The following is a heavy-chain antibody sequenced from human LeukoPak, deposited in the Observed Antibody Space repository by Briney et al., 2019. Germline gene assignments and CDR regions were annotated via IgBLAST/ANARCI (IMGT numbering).Heavy chain of an antibody. V-gene: IGHV5-51*01. J-gene: IGHJ5*02. CDR2: IYPGDSDT. Sequence: GESLKISCKGSGYSFTSYWIGWVRQMPGKGLEWMGIIYPGDSDTRYSPSFQGQVTISADKSISTAYLQWSSLKAPDTAMYYCARGFNFWSGYTFKNWFDPWGQGTLVTVSS. CDR3: ARGFNFWSGYTFKNWFDP. D-gene: IGHD3-3*01. CDR1: GYSFTSYW.